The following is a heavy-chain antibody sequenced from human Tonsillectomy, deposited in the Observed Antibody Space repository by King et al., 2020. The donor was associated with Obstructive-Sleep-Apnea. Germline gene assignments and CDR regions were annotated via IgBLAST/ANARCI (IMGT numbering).Heavy chain of an antibody. D-gene: IGHD5-18*01. V-gene: IGHV4-39*07. Sequence: QLQESGPGLVKPSETLSLTCTVSGGSICSSSFYWGWIRQPPGKGLEWIGTYYYSGSPYYNPSPQSRVTISVDTSKNKFSLKLSYVTAADTAVYYCARVDTASDYWGQGTLVTVSS. CDR1: GGSICSSSFY. J-gene: IGHJ4*02. CDR2: YYYSGSP. CDR3: ARVDTASDY.